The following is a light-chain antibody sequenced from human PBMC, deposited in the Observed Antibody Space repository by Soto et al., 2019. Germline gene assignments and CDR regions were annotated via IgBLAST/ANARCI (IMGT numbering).Light chain of an antibody. CDR3: SSYTTASTLV. J-gene: IGLJ2*01. CDR1: NSDVGGYNY. CDR2: DVS. Sequence: QAVVTQPASVSGSPGQSITISCTGTNSDVGGYNYVSWYQQHPGKAPKLMIYDVSDRPSGLSNRFSGSQSGNTASLTISGLQADDEAHYYCSSYTTASTLVFGGGTKLTVL. V-gene: IGLV2-14*03.